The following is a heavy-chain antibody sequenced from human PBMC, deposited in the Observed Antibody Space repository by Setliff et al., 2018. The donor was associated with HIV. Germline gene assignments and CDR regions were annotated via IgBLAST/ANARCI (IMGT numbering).Heavy chain of an antibody. CDR3: ARAAGGSYSEFDY. Sequence: GASVKVSCKASGYTFTGYYMHWVRQAPGQGLEWMGWINPNSGGTTYAQKFQGRVTMTRDTSISTAYMEVSRLRSDDTAVYYCARAAGGSYSEFDYWGQGTLVTVSS. V-gene: IGHV1-2*02. CDR2: INPNSGGT. J-gene: IGHJ4*02. D-gene: IGHD1-26*01. CDR1: GYTFTGYY.